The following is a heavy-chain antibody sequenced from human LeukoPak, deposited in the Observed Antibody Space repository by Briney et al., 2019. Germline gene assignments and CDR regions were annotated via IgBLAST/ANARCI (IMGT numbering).Heavy chain of an antibody. CDR2: ISSGSSAI. CDR3: ASLCSSTSCRVDY. CDR1: GFTFTTYS. V-gene: IGHV3-21*01. D-gene: IGHD2-2*01. J-gene: IGHJ4*02. Sequence: GGSLRLSCEASGFTFTTYSMTWVRQAPGKGLEWVSIISSGSSAIFSADALKGRFTISRDNAKNSLYLQMNSLRAEDTAVYYCASLCSSTSCRVDYWGQGTLVTVSS.